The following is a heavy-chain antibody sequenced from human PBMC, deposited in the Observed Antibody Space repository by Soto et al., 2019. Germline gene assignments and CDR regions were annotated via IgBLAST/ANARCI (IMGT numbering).Heavy chain of an antibody. CDR1: GFSLSTSGVG. J-gene: IGHJ4*02. V-gene: IGHV2-5*02. D-gene: IGHD3-16*01. CDR3: AQSNAPRILIY. Sequence: SGPTLVNHTQTLTLACTFSGFSLSTSGVGVGWIRQPPGKALEWLALIYWDDDKRYSPSLKSRLTITKDTSKSQVVLTMTNMDPVDTATYYCAQSNAPRILIYWGQGTLVTVSS. CDR2: IYWDDDK.